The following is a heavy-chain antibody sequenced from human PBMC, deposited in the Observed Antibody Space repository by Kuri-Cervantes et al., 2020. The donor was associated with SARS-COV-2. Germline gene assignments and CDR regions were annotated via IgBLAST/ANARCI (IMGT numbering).Heavy chain of an antibody. CDR2: ISGSGGST. J-gene: IGHJ3*02. D-gene: IGHD3-10*01. V-gene: IGHV3-23*01. Sequence: GGSLRLSSAASGFTSSSYAMSWVRQAPGKGLEWVSAISGSGGSTYYADSVKGRFTISSDNSKNTLYLQRNSLRAEDTALYYCAKDRAVARGAFDIWGQGTMVTVSS. CDR3: AKDRAVARGAFDI. CDR1: GFTSSSYA.